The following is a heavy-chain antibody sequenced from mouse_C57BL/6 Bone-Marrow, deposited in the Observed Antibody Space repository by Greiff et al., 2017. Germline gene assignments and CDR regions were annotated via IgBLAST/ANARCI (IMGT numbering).Heavy chain of an antibody. CDR1: GFSFNTYA. D-gene: IGHD2-3*01. V-gene: IGHV10-1*01. CDR2: IRSKSNNYAT. CDR3: VRHDDCYAMDY. J-gene: IGHJ4*01. Sequence: EVQLVESGGGLVQPKGSLKLSCAASGFSFNTYAMNWVRQAPGKGLEWVARIRSKSNNYATYYADSVKDRFTISRDDSESMLYLQMNNLKTEDTAMYYCVRHDDCYAMDYWGQGTSVTVSS.